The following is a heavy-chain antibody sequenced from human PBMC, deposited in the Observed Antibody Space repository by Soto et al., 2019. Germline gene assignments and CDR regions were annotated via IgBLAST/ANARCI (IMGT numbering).Heavy chain of an antibody. Sequence: ASVKVSCKASGYTFTSYYMHWVRQAPGQGLEWMGIINPSGGSTSYAQKFQGRVTMTRDTSTSTVYTELSSLRSEDTAVYYCSIYVFLWFGESGGYYYYYYMDVWGKGTTVTVSS. V-gene: IGHV1-46*03. D-gene: IGHD3-10*01. CDR1: GYTFTSYY. J-gene: IGHJ6*03. CDR2: INPSGGST. CDR3: SIYVFLWFGESGGYYYYYYMDV.